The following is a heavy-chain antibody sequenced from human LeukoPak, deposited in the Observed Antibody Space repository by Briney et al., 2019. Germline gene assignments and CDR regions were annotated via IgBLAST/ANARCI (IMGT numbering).Heavy chain of an antibody. V-gene: IGHV1-2*02. J-gene: IGHJ4*02. CDR3: ARAPPDYYDSSVDLDH. CDR2: INPNSGGT. CDR1: GYTFTGYY. Sequence: ASVKVSCKASGYTFTGYYMHWVRQAPGQGLEWMGWINPNSGGTNYAQKFQGRVTMTRDTSISTAYMELSRLRSDDTAVYYCARAPPDYYDSSVDLDHWGQGTLVTVSS. D-gene: IGHD3-22*01.